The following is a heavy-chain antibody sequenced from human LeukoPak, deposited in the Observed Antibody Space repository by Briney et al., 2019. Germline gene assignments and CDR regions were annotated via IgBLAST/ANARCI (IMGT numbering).Heavy chain of an antibody. J-gene: IGHJ3*02. D-gene: IGHD4-17*01. CDR1: GFTFSNYA. Sequence: GGSLRRSCAASGFTFSNYAMSWVRQAPGKGLEWVSAIRGSGGYAYYADSVKGRFTISRDNAKNSLYLQMNSLRAEDTAVYYCARARPTTVTVDAFDIWGQGTMVTVSS. CDR3: ARARPTTVTVDAFDI. V-gene: IGHV3-23*01. CDR2: IRGSGGYA.